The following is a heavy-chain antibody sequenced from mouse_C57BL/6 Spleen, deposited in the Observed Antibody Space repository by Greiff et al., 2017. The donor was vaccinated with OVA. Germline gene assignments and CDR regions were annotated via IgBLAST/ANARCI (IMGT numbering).Heavy chain of an antibody. V-gene: IGHV1-69*01. D-gene: IGHD4-1*02. CDR3: ARSSTGTSGYFDV. Sequence: QVQLQQPGAELVMPGASVKLSCKASGYTFTSYWMHWVKQRPGQGLEWIGEIDPSDSYTNYNQKFKGKATLTVDTSSSTAYMQLSSLTSEDSAVYYCARSSTGTSGYFDVWGTGTTVTVSS. CDR2: IDPSDSYT. CDR1: GYTFTSYW. J-gene: IGHJ1*03.